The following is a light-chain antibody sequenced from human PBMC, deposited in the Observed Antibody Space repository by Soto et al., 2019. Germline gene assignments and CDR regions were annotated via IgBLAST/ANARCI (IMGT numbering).Light chain of an antibody. V-gene: IGKV1-5*01. J-gene: IGKJ1*01. CDR2: DAS. Sequence: DVKVSQSPPTLSASVGDRVTITCRASQTISTWMAWYQQKPGKAPKLLVYDASTLQSGVASRFSGSGSGTEFTLIISGLQPDDSATYYCQQYTNTNNPWMLGQGTKV. CDR1: QTISTW. CDR3: QQYTNTNNPWM.